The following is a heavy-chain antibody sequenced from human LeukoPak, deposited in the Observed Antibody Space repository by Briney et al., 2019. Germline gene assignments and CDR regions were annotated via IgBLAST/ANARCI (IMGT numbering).Heavy chain of an antibody. V-gene: IGHV4-30-4*01. Sequence: SQTLSLTCTVSGGSISSGDYYWSWIRQPPGKGLEWIGYIYYSGSTYYNPSLKSRVTISVDTSKNQFSLKLSSVTAADTAVYYCARALYDILTGYHLFDYWGQGTLVTVSS. D-gene: IGHD3-9*01. CDR3: ARALYDILTGYHLFDY. CDR1: GGSISSGDYY. J-gene: IGHJ4*02. CDR2: IYYSGST.